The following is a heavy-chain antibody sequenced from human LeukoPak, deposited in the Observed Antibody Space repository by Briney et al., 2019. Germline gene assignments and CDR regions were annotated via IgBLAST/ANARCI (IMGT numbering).Heavy chain of an antibody. D-gene: IGHD4-17*01. CDR1: GDSVIGNY. CDR3: ARTYGDYQGYMDV. Sequence: KPSEPLSLTGTVSGDSVIGNYWSWFRQPPGKGLEWVGYIYYNGHTNYSPSLESRTTMSIDPSRNQSSLKVRSVTAADTAVYYWARTYGDYQGYMDVWGKGTTVTVSS. V-gene: IGHV4-59*02. J-gene: IGHJ6*03. CDR2: IYYNGHT.